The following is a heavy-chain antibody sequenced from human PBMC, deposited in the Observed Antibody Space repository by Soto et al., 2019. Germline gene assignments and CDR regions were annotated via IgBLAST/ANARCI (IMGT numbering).Heavy chain of an antibody. CDR1: GGSISSGDYY. D-gene: IGHD5-12*01. J-gene: IGHJ5*02. CDR2: IYYSGST. CDR3: ARDLGGYEERHNWFDP. Sequence: TSETLSLTCTVSGGSISSGDYYWSWIRQPPGKGLEWIGYIYYSGSTNYNPSLKSRVTISVDTSKNQFSLKLSSVTAADTAVYYCARDLGGYEERHNWFDPWGQGTLVTVSS. V-gene: IGHV4-61*08.